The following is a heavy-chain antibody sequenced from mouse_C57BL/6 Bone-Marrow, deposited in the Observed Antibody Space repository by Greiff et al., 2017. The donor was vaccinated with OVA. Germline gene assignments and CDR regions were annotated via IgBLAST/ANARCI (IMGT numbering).Heavy chain of an antibody. V-gene: IGHV1-69*01. J-gene: IGHJ2*01. D-gene: IGHD2-4*01. CDR3: ARGGLRRKGADYFDY. CDR1: GYTFTSYW. Sequence: QVQLQQPGAELVMPGASVKLSCKASGYTFTSYWMHWVKQRPGQGLEWIGEIDPSDSYTNYNQKFKGKSTLTVDKSSSTAYMQLSSLTSEDAAVYYCARGGLRRKGADYFDYWGQGTTLTVSS. CDR2: IDPSDSYT.